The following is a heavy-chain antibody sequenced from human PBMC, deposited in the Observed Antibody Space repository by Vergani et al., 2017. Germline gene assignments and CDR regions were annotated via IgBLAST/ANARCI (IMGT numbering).Heavy chain of an antibody. J-gene: IGHJ6*02. CDR3: ARAGGYCSGGSCLYMSGYYYYGMDV. V-gene: IGHV4-59*01. CDR2: IHYSGST. D-gene: IGHD2-15*01. CDR1: GGSISRYY. Sequence: VQLQESGPGLVKPSETLSLICTVSGGSISRYYWSWIRQPPGTGLEWIGYIHYSGSTNYNPSLNRRVTIAVDTSRNQFSLKLSSVTAADTAVYYCARAGGYCSGGSCLYMSGYYYYGMDVWGQGTTVTVSS.